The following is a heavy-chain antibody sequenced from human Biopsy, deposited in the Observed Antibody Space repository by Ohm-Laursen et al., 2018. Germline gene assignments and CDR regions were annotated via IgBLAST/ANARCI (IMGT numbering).Heavy chain of an antibody. CDR2: VYNGGIP. CDR3: SRTPRDSFWSGSYKRGLWFDP. Sequence: GTLSLTCSVSGGSIISYYWTWIRQPPGKGLEWIGHVYNGGIPNYNPSLKSRVTISKDTSKNQFSLQVNSVTAADTAVYYCSRTPRDSFWSGSYKRGLWFDPWGQGTLVIVSS. V-gene: IGHV4-59*01. D-gene: IGHD3-3*01. J-gene: IGHJ5*02. CDR1: GGSIISYY.